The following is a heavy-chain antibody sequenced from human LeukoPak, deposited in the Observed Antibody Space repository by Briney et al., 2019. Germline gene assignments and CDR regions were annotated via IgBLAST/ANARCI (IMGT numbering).Heavy chain of an antibody. CDR3: AKAPRAATNPYYYYYYMDV. Sequence: PGGSLRLSCAASGFTFNDYAMHWVRQAPGQGLEWVSGISWNSGSIGYADSVKGRFTISRDNAKNSLYLQMNRLRAEDTALYYCAKAPRAATNPYYYYYYMDVWGKGTTVTVSS. J-gene: IGHJ6*03. CDR1: GFTFNDYA. D-gene: IGHD6-25*01. CDR2: ISWNSGSI. V-gene: IGHV3-9*01.